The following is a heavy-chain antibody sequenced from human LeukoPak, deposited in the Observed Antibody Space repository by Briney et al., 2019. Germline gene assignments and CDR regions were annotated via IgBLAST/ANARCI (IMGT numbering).Heavy chain of an antibody. J-gene: IGHJ6*02. D-gene: IGHD4-23*01. CDR1: GGSFSGCY. CDR3: ARTRGNSFLYYYGMDV. CDR2: INHSGST. V-gene: IGHV4-34*01. Sequence: PSETLSLTCAVYGGSFSGCYWSWIRQPPGKGLEWIGEINHSGSTNYNPSLKSRVTISVDTSKNQFSLKLSSVTAADTAVYYCARTRGNSFLYYYGMDVWGQGTTVTVSS.